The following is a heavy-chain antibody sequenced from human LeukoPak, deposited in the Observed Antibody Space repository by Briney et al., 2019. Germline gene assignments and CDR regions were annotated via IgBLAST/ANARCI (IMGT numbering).Heavy chain of an antibody. CDR3: AKLVGTGTTPTDY. CDR1: GFAFSVYA. J-gene: IGHJ4*02. V-gene: IGHV3-23*01. CDR2: INANSIST. D-gene: IGHD1-1*01. Sequence: GGSLRLSCAASGFAFSVYAMSWLRQPPGKGLEWVSTINANSISTSYAASVRGRFTISRDNAKDTLYLQLNTLRADDTATYYCAKLVGTGTTPTDYWGQGTLVTVSS.